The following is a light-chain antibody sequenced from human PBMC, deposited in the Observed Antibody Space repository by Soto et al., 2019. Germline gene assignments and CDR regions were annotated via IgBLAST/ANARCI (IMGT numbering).Light chain of an antibody. J-gene: IGLJ1*01. CDR1: SGHSSYA. Sequence: QLVLTQSPSASASLGASVKLTCTLSSGHSSYAIAWHQQQPEKGPRYLMKLNSDGSHSKGDGIPDRFSGSSSGAGRYLTISRLPSEDEADYYCQTCGTGCVFGSGTKLTVL. CDR2: LNSDGSH. CDR3: QTCGTGCV. V-gene: IGLV4-69*01.